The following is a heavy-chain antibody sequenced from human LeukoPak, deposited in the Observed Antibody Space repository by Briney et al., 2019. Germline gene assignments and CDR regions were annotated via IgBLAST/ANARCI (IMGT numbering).Heavy chain of an antibody. CDR3: ARGGEDYGGNIVDY. V-gene: IGHV3-11*05. J-gene: IGHJ4*02. CDR1: GFTFADYY. CDR2: ISSSSSYT. Sequence: GGSLRLSCAASGFTFADYYMSWLRQAPGKGLVWVSYISSSSSYTNYADSVKGRFTISRDDAKNSLYLQMNSLRAEDTAVYYCARGGEDYGGNIVDYWGQGTLVTVSS. D-gene: IGHD4-23*01.